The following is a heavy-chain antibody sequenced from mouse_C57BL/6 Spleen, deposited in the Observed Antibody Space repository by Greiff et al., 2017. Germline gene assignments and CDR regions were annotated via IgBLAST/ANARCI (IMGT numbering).Heavy chain of an antibody. CDR1: GYTFTSSW. CDR3: ARGSDGGHFDV. Sequence: QVQLPQPGAELVRPGSSVKLSCKASGYTFTSSWLPWLKQRPIQGLEWIVNIDPSDRETHYNQKFKDKATLTVDKSSSTAYMQLSSLTSEDAAVYYCARGSDGGHFDVWGTGTTVTVSS. CDR2: IDPSDRET. V-gene: IGHV1-52*01. J-gene: IGHJ1*03.